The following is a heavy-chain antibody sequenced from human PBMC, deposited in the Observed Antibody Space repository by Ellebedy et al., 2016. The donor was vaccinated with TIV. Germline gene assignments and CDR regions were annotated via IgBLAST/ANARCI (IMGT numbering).Heavy chain of an antibody. J-gene: IGHJ4*02. CDR1: GFTFSPYR. CDR3: ARDQTNYHSGTSGFN. CDR2: IDGAGTNT. Sequence: PGGSLRLSCAASGFTFSPYRMHWVRQAPGKGLLSASLIDGAGTNTAYADSVKGRFSISRDNAENTLYLHMNSLRAEDTAVYYCARDQTNYHSGTSGFNWGQGTLVTVSS. D-gene: IGHD3-22*01. V-gene: IGHV3-74*01.